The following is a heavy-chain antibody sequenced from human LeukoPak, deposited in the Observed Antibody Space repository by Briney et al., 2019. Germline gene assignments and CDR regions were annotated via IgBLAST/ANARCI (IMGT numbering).Heavy chain of an antibody. V-gene: IGHV3-66*02. CDR1: GFTVGTNY. CDR3: ARLRGYATYYFDY. CDR2: IHSGGGT. J-gene: IGHJ4*02. D-gene: IGHD3-16*01. Sequence: PGGSLRLSCAASGFTVGTNYINWVRQAPGKGLEWVSVIHSGGGTDYAESVKGRFTISRDTSKNTVFLQMNSLRVKDTAVYFCARLRGYATYYFDYWGRGTLVTVSS.